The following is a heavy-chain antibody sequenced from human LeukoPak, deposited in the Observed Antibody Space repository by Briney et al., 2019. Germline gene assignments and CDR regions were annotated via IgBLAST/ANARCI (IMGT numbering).Heavy chain of an antibody. Sequence: GGSLRLSCAASGFTFDDYAMHWVRQAPGMGLEWVSGISWNSGSIGYADSVKGRSTISRDNAKNSLYLQMNSLRAEDTALYYCAKDPDILTGYYQGAGFDYWGQGTLVTVSS. CDR2: ISWNSGSI. D-gene: IGHD3-9*01. V-gene: IGHV3-9*01. CDR3: AKDPDILTGYYQGAGFDY. J-gene: IGHJ4*02. CDR1: GFTFDDYA.